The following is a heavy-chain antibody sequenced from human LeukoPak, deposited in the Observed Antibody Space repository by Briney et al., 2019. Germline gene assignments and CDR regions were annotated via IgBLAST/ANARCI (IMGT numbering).Heavy chain of an antibody. J-gene: IGHJ1*01. CDR2: IYYTGNT. CDR1: GGSITSSTYY. V-gene: IGHV4-39*01. D-gene: IGHD6-13*01. CDR3: ARHGRSWSAEYFQH. Sequence: SETLSLTCTVSGGSITSSTYYWGWIRQPPGKGLEWIGIIYYTGNTHYNPSLKSRVTISVDTSKNQFSLNLSSVTAADTAVYYCARHGRSWSAEYFQHWGQGTLVTVPS.